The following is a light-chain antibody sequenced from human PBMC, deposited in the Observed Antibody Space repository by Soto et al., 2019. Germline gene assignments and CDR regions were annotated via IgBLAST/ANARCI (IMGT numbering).Light chain of an antibody. CDR3: SSYTTTNTLYV. CDR1: NSDVGGYNY. V-gene: IGLV2-14*01. J-gene: IGLJ1*01. Sequence: QSVLTQPASVSGSPGQSITIPCTGTNSDVGGYNYVSWYQHHPGKAPKLMIYEVFNRPSGVPSRFSGSKSGSTASLTISGLQAEDEADYYCSSYTTTNTLYVFGTGTKLTVL. CDR2: EVF.